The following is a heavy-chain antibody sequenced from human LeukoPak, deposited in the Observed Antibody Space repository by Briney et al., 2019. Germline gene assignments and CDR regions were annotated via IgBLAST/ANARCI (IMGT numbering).Heavy chain of an antibody. J-gene: IGHJ4*02. CDR2: INHSGST. CDR3: ARGLSGGGATPWNDY. V-gene: IGHV4-34*01. D-gene: IGHD1-26*01. CDR1: GGSFSGYH. Sequence: SETLSLTCAVYGGSFSGYHWSWIRQPPGKGLEWIGEINHSGSTNYNPSLKSRVTISVDTSKNQFSLKLSSVTAADTAVYYCARGLSGGGATPWNDYWGQGTLVTVSS.